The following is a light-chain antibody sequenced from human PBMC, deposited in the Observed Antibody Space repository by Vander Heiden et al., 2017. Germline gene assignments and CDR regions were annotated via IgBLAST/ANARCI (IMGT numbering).Light chain of an antibody. V-gene: IGLV7-43*01. J-gene: IGLJ3*02. Sequence: QTVVTQEPSLTVFPGGTVTLTCASSTGAVTSGYYPNWFQQKPGQAPRALIYSTSNKRSWTPARFSGSLLGGKAALTLSGVQPEDEAEYYCLLYYGGPWVFGGGTKLTVL. CDR3: LLYYGGPWV. CDR2: STS. CDR1: TGAVTSGYY.